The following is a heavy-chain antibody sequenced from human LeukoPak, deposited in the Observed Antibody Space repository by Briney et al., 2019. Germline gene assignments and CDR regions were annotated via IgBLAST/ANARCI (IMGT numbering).Heavy chain of an antibody. CDR3: ARVGSSWDLLDY. D-gene: IGHD6-13*01. V-gene: IGHV3-7*01. CDR2: THQDESEK. Sequence: GGSLRLSRAASGFSFSSFWMSWVRQAPGKGLEWVANTHQDESEKQYLDSVKGRFTISRDNAKKSLFLQMNSLRAEDTATYYCARVGSSWDLLDYWGQGTLVTVS. J-gene: IGHJ4*02. CDR1: GFSFSSFW.